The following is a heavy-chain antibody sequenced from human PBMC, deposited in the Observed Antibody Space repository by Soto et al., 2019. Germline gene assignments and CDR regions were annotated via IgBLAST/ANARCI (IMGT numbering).Heavy chain of an antibody. CDR2: INHSGST. J-gene: IGHJ6*03. CDR3: ARLRTYYDFWSGYYTPQRAYYYYMDV. V-gene: IGHV4-34*01. Sequence: PSETLSLTCAVYGGSFSGYYWSWMRQPPGKGLEWIGEINHSGSTNYNPSLKSRVTISVDTSKNQFSLKLSSVTAADTAVYYCARLRTYYDFWSGYYTPQRAYYYYMDVWGKGTTVTVSS. CDR1: GGSFSGYY. D-gene: IGHD3-3*01.